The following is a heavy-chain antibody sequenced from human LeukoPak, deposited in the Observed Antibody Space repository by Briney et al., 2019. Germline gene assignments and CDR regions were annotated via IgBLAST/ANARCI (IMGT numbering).Heavy chain of an antibody. D-gene: IGHD1-26*01. V-gene: IGHV3-23*01. CDR1: GFTFSSSS. Sequence: GGSLRLSCVASGFTFSSSSMTWVRQAPGKGLEGVSTISGRTRSTYYADSVEGRFTISRDTSRKTLFLQMNSLRVEDTAVYYCTKSDSNPWEGNFFDYWGQGTLVTVSS. CDR2: ISGRTRST. J-gene: IGHJ4*02. CDR3: TKSDSNPWEGNFFDY.